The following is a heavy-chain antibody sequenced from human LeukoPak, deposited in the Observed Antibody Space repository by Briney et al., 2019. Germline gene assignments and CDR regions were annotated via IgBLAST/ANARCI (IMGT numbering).Heavy chain of an antibody. CDR2: IWHDGSAE. CDR1: AFSFSGYG. D-gene: IGHD6-19*01. J-gene: IGHJ4*02. V-gene: IGHV3-33*06. CDR3: AKDSRGGWTGYFDN. Sequence: GGSLRLSCAASAFSFSGYGIHWVRHAPGKGLEWMAVIWHDGSAEFYADSVRGRFSISRDDSKNMVYLQMNYLRAEDTALYYCAKDSRGGWTGYFDNWGQGTLVTVSS.